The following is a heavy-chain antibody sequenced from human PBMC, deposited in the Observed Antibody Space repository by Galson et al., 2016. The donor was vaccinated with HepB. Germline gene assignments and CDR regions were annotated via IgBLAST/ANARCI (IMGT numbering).Heavy chain of an antibody. D-gene: IGHD1-7*01. V-gene: IGHV3-23*01. CDR3: AKSGNNWNLAAYFDS. Sequence: SLRLSCAASGFIYSNYAMMWVRQAPGKGLEWVSGVGGSGESTYYTGSVMGRFTISRDNSKSTLSLQMYNLRAEDTAVYYCAKSGNNWNLAAYFDSWGQGTLVTVSS. CDR2: VGGSGEST. CDR1: GFIYSNYA. J-gene: IGHJ4*02.